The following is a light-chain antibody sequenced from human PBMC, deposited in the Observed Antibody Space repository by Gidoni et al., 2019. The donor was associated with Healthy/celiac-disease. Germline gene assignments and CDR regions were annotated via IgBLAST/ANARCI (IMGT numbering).Light chain of an antibody. J-gene: IGKJ3*01. V-gene: IGKV3-20*01. CDR2: GAS. CDR3: QQYGSSPGYLT. Sequence: EIVLTQSPGTLSLSPGERATLSCRASQSVSSSYLAWYQQKPGQAPRLLIYGASSRATGIPDRFSGSGSGTDFTLTISRLEPEDFAVYYCQQYGSSPGYLTFGPXTKVDIK. CDR1: QSVSSSY.